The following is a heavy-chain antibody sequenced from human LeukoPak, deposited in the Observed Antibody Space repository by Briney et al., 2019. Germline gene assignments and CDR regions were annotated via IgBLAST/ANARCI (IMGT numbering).Heavy chain of an antibody. CDR3: ASANPSDDYYDSSGYSLFY. D-gene: IGHD3-22*01. CDR2: IYTSGST. V-gene: IGHV4-61*02. CDR1: GGSISSGSYY. J-gene: IGHJ4*02. Sequence: PSQTLSLTCTVSGGSISSGSYYWSWIRQPAGKGLEWIGRIYTSGSTNYNPSLKSRVTISVDTSKNQFFLKLSSVTAADTAVYYCASANPSDDYYDSSGYSLFYWGQGTLVTVSS.